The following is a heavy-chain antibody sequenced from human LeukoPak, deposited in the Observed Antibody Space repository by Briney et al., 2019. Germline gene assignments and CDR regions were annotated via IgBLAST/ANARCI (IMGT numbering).Heavy chain of an antibody. CDR3: AKARYYYRSSGYFDY. D-gene: IGHD3-22*01. V-gene: IGHV3-30*18. CDR1: GFTFSNYG. J-gene: IGHJ4*02. CDR2: ILYDGGNK. Sequence: GGSLRLSCAASGFTFSNYGMHWVRQAPGKGLEWVAIILYDGGNKYYADSVRGRFTLSRDNSKNTLSLQMNSLRAEDTAVYYCAKARYYYRSSGYFDYWGQGTLVTVSS.